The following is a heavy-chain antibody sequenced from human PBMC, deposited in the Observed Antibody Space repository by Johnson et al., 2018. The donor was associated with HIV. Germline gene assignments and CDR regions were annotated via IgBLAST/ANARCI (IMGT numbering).Heavy chain of an antibody. D-gene: IGHD3-16*01. J-gene: IGHJ3*02. V-gene: IGHV3-7*01. CDR3: ARERRPWGPDAFDI. CDR1: GFTFNNYW. CDR2: IKQDGTEK. Sequence: VQLVESGGGLVQPGGSLRLSCAASGFTFNNYWMSWVRQAPGRGLEWVANIKQDGTEKYYVDSVKGRFTISRDNAKNSRYLQMNSLRAEDTAVYYCARERRPWGPDAFDIWGQGTMVTVSS.